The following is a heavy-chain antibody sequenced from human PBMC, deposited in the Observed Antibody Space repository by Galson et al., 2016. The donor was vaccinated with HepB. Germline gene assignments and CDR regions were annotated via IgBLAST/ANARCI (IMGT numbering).Heavy chain of an antibody. CDR2: IYLGGTT. D-gene: IGHD1-26*01. Sequence: SLRLSCAASGFNVSSNYLNWVRQAPGKGLEWVSVIYLGGTTFYADSVKGRFSISRDNSKNTLYLQMNSLRAEDTAVYYCASSADSGNFYGMDVWGQGTTVIVSS. V-gene: IGHV3-53*01. CDR3: ASSADSGNFYGMDV. CDR1: GFNVSSNY. J-gene: IGHJ6*02.